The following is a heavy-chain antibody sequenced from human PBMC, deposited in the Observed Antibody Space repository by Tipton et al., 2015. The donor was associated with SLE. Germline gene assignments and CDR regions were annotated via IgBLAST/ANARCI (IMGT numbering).Heavy chain of an antibody. CDR1: GFTFSDYY. Sequence: GSLRLSCAASGFTFSDYYMSWIRQAPGKGLEWVSAISGSGDSTYYADSVTGRFTISRDNSKNTLYLQMDSLRAEDTAVYYCVAKGEGYYYDSSGYSDYWGQGTLVAVSS. CDR3: VAKGEGYYYDSSGYSDY. J-gene: IGHJ4*02. CDR2: ISGSGDST. V-gene: IGHV3-23*01. D-gene: IGHD3-22*01.